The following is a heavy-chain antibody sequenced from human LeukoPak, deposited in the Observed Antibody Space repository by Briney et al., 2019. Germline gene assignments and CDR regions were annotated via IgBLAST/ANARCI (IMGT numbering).Heavy chain of an antibody. Sequence: ASVTVSCTASGYSFTSYGISWVRQAPGQGLEWMGWISAYNGNTNYAQKLQGRVTMTTDTSTSTAYMELRSLRSDDTAVYYCAAIRFLEWLDPYYYYGMDVWGQGTTVTVSS. CDR1: GYSFTSYG. CDR3: AAIRFLEWLDPYYYYGMDV. CDR2: ISAYNGNT. J-gene: IGHJ6*02. V-gene: IGHV1-18*01. D-gene: IGHD3-3*01.